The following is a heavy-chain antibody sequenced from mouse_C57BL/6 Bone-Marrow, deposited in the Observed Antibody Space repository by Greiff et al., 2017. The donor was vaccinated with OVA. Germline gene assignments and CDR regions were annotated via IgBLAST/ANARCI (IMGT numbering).Heavy chain of an antibody. CDR2: IDPEDGDT. J-gene: IGHJ4*01. V-gene: IGHV14-4*01. CDR3: AARYSNYAMDY. CDR1: GFNIKDDY. Sequence: VQLQQPGAELVRPGASVKLSCTASGFNIKDDYMHWVKQRPEQGLEWIGWIDPEDGDTEYASKFQGKATITADTSSNTAYLQLSSLTSEDTAVYYCAARYSNYAMDYWGQGTSVTVSS. D-gene: IGHD2-5*01.